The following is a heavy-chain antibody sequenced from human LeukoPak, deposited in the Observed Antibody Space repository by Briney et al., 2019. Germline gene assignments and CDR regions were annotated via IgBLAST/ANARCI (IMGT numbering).Heavy chain of an antibody. CDR1: GFTFSSDW. CDR3: AKAGGTTGSMRFYMDV. J-gene: IGHJ6*03. D-gene: IGHD1-1*01. CDR2: INDDGSSK. V-gene: IGHV3-74*01. Sequence: PRGSLRLSCAASGFTFSSDWMHWVRQAPGKGLVWVSRINDDGSSKGYADSVKGRFTISRDNAKNTLYLQMNSLRAEDTAVYYCAKAGGTTGSMRFYMDVWGKGTTVTVSS.